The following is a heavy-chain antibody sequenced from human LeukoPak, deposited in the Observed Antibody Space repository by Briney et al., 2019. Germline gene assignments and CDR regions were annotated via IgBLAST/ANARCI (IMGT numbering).Heavy chain of an antibody. J-gene: IGHJ4*02. V-gene: IGHV4-34*01. CDR3: ASQEAYNWNLGP. D-gene: IGHD1-7*01. Sequence: KASETLSLTCAVYGGSFSGYYWSWTRQPPGKGLEWIGEINHSGSTNYNPSLKSRVTISVDTSKNQFSLKLSSVTAADTAVYYCASQEAYNWNLGPWGQGTLVTVSS. CDR1: GGSFSGYY. CDR2: INHSGST.